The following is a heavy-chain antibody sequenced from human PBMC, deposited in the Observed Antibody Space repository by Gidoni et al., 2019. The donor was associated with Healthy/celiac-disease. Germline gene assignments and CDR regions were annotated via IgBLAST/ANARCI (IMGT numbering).Heavy chain of an antibody. Sequence: EGQLLESGGGLVQPGGCMRPSCEVSGFPFSSYAMSWVRQSPGKGREWLSSISGSGGSTYYADSVKGRFTISRDNSKNTLYLQMNSLRAEDTAVYYCALLVPAALGAFDIWGQGTMVTVSS. V-gene: IGHV3-23*01. D-gene: IGHD2-2*01. CDR2: ISGSGGST. J-gene: IGHJ3*02. CDR1: GFPFSSYA. CDR3: ALLVPAALGAFDI.